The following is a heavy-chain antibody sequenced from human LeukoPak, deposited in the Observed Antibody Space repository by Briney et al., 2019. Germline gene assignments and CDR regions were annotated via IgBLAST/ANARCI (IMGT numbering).Heavy chain of an antibody. Sequence: SETLSLTCTVSGGSISSYYWSWIRQPPGKGLEWIGYIYYSGSTNYNPSLKSRVTISVDTSKNQFSLKLSSVTAADTAVYYCASDLAAAGNFDYWGQGTLVTVSS. CDR1: GGSISSYY. CDR3: ASDLAAAGNFDY. D-gene: IGHD6-13*01. CDR2: IYYSGST. V-gene: IGHV4-59*01. J-gene: IGHJ4*02.